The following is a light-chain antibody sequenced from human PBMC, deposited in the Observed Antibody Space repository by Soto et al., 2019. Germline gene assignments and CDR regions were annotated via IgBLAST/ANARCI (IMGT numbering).Light chain of an antibody. V-gene: IGLV1-47*01. CDR2: RNN. J-gene: IGLJ2*01. Sequence: QSVLTQPPSASGTPGQRVTISCSGSSSNIGSNYVYWYQQLPGMAPKLLIYRNNQRPSGVPDRFSGSKSGTSASLAISGLRSEDEADYYCAAWDDSLSVLVFGGGTQLTVL. CDR3: AAWDDSLSVLV. CDR1: SSNIGSNY.